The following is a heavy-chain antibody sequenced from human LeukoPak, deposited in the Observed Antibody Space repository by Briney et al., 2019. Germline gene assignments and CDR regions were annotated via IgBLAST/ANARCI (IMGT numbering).Heavy chain of an antibody. Sequence: GESLKISFKGSGXSFTSYCIGWARQMPGKGLEWMGIIYPGDSDTRYSPSFQGQVTISADKSISTAYLQWSSLKASDTAMYYCARREVATLDFDYWGQGTLVTVSS. CDR3: ARREVATLDFDY. V-gene: IGHV5-51*01. CDR1: GXSFTSYC. J-gene: IGHJ4*02. D-gene: IGHD5-12*01. CDR2: IYPGDSDT.